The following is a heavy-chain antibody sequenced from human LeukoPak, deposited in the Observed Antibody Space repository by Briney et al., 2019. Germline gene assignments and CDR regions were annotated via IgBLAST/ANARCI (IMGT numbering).Heavy chain of an antibody. CDR3: ARELDSSGWYL. V-gene: IGHV1-2*02. D-gene: IGHD6-19*01. CDR1: GYTFTGYY. CDR2: INPNSGGT. Sequence: ASVKVSCRASGYTFTGYYINWVRQAPGQGLEWMGWINPNSGGTKYAQKFQGRVTMTRDTSISTAYMELSRLRSDDTAVYYCARELDSSGWYLWGQGTLVTVSS. J-gene: IGHJ4*02.